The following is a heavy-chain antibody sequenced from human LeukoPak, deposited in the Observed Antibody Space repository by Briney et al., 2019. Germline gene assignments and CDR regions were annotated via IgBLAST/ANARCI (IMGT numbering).Heavy chain of an antibody. D-gene: IGHD6-13*01. J-gene: IGHJ4*02. CDR2: IKQDGSER. CDR3: ATSTAAAGTD. Sequence: GGSLRLSCAASGFTFSNLWMSWVRQAPGKGLKWAVNIKQDGSERYYVDSVKGRFTISRDNAQNSLYLQMNSLRAEDTAIYYCATSTAAAGTDWGQGTLVTVSS. CDR1: GFTFSNLW. V-gene: IGHV3-7*03.